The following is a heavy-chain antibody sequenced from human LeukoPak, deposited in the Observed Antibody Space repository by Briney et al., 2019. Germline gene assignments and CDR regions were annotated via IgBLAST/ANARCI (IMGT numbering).Heavy chain of an antibody. CDR1: DDPINSGVYY. CDR3: ARAKKRSGRSRNFYLDV. V-gene: IGHV4-61*09. J-gene: IGHJ6*03. CDR2: IYTSGTST. Sequence: SETLSLTCTVSDDPINSGVYYWNWIRQPAGKGLEWIGHIYTSGTSTNSNPSLKSRVAISLDTSKNHFSLNLSSVTAADTAAYYCARAKKRSGRSRNFYLDVWGKGTTVTVSS. D-gene: IGHD1-26*01.